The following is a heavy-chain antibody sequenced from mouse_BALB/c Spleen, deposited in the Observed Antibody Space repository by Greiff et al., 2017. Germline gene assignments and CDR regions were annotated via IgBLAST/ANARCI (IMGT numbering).Heavy chain of an antibody. CDR3: ARSGDYGNPNAMDN. Sequence: QVQLQQSGPELVKPGASVRISCKASGYTFTSYYIHWVKQRPGQGLEWIGWIYPGNVNTKYNEKFKGKATLTADKSSSTAYMQLSSLTSEDSAVYFWARSGDYGNPNAMDNWGQGTPVTVSS. J-gene: IGHJ4*01. CDR1: GYTFTSYY. D-gene: IGHD2-1*01. V-gene: IGHV1S56*01. CDR2: IYPGNVNT.